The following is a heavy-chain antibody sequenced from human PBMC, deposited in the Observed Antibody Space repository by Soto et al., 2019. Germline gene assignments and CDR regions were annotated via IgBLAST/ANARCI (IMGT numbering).Heavy chain of an antibody. CDR3: AKSQYSISPLFDP. V-gene: IGHV4-4*02. CDR1: GDSLSTSFW. CDR2: IYHVGST. J-gene: IGHJ5*02. D-gene: IGHD6-13*01. Sequence: PSETLSLTCTVSGDSLSTSFWWTWVRQSPGKGLEWIGQIYHVGSTNYNPALKSRVTISVGKSKNQFSLKLRSVTATDTAVYYCAKSQYSISPLFDPWGQGTLVTVSS.